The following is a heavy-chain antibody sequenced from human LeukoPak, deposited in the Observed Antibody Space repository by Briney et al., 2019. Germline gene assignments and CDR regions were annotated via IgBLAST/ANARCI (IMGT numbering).Heavy chain of an antibody. CDR3: ARDPSTMVRGVTSNWFDP. CDR2: INPSGGST. J-gene: IGHJ5*02. D-gene: IGHD3-10*01. Sequence: ASVKVSCKASGYTFTSHYMHWVRQAPGQGLEWMGIINPSGGSTSYAQKFQGRVTMTRDTSTSTVYMELSSLRSEDTAVYYCARDPSTMVRGVTSNWFDPWGQGTLVTVSS. V-gene: IGHV1-46*01. CDR1: GYTFTSHY.